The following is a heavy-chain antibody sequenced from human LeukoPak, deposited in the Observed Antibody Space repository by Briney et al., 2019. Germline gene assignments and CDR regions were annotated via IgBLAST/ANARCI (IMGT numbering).Heavy chain of an antibody. CDR2: ISGDGGGT. D-gene: IGHD2-21*02. V-gene: IGHV3-43*02. J-gene: IGHJ4*02. Sequence: QSGGSLRLSCAASGFTFDDYAMHWVRQAPGKGLEWVSLISGDGGGTYYADSVKGRFTISRDNSKNSLHLQMNSLRTEDTALYYCSNSYCGGDCYSGGYFDYWGQGTLVTVSS. CDR1: GFTFDDYA. CDR3: SNSYCGGDCYSGGYFDY.